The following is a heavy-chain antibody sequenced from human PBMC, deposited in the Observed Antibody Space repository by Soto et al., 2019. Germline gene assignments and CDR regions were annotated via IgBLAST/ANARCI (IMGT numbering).Heavy chain of an antibody. J-gene: IGHJ5*02. D-gene: IGHD4-17*01. CDR2: VFYTGTT. CDR1: GGSITSRNHY. CDR3: GTASNGDNHWFDH. Sequence: HLQLQESGPGLVKPSETLSLTCTVSGGSITSRNHYWGWIRQPPGKGLEWNGSVFYTGTTYYHPSLKSRVTISVDTSQTQFSLKLKSVTAADTAVYYCGTASNGDNHWFDHWGQGSLFTVSS. V-gene: IGHV4-39*01.